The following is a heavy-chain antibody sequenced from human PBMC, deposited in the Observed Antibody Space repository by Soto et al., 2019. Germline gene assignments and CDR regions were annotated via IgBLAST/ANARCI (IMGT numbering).Heavy chain of an antibody. Sequence: PGGSLRLSCAASGFTFSNYWMRWVRQAPGKGLEWVANIIQHGSEKYYMDSVKGRFTISRDNAKNSLYLQMNSLRAEDTAVYYCAKDNDRGVINYFDYWGQGTLVTVSS. CDR1: GFTFSNYW. CDR3: AKDNDRGVINYFDY. V-gene: IGHV3-7*03. J-gene: IGHJ4*02. D-gene: IGHD3-10*02. CDR2: IIQHGSEK.